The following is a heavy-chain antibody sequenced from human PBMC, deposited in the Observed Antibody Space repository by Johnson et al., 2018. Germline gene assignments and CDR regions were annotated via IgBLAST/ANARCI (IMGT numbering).Heavy chain of an antibody. CDR1: GGSISSYY. V-gene: IGHV4-59*01. Sequence: QVQLQESGPGLVKPSETLSLTCSVSGGSISSYYWSWIRQPPGKGLEWIGYIYYSESTNYNPSLKSRVIISVDTSKNQFSLKLTSVTTADTAVYYRGRSLDYDDSSGDGYGGQGTLVTVSS. CDR3: GRSLDYDDSSGDGY. CDR2: IYYSEST. D-gene: IGHD3-22*01. J-gene: IGHJ4*02.